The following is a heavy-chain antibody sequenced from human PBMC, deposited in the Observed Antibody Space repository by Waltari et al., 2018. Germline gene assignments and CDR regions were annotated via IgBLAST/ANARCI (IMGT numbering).Heavy chain of an antibody. D-gene: IGHD3-9*01. CDR3: ARADYDILTGYFLDL. CDR1: GFTFSSYE. V-gene: IGHV3-48*03. J-gene: IGHJ2*01. Sequence: EVQLVESGGGLVQPGGSLRLSCAASGFTFSSYEMNWVRQAPRKGLEWVSYISSSGSTIYYADSVKGRFTISRDNAKNSLYLQMNSLRAEDTAVYYCARADYDILTGYFLDLWGRGTLVTVSS. CDR2: ISSSGSTI.